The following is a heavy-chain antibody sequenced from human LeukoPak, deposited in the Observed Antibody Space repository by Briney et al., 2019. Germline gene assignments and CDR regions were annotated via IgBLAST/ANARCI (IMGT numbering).Heavy chain of an antibody. V-gene: IGHV3-11*01. CDR1: GFTFSDYY. CDR2: ISSSGSTI. Sequence: GSLRLSCAASGFTFSDYYMTWIRQAPGKGLEWVSYISSSGSTIYYPDSVKGRFTISRDNAKKSLYMQMNSLRAEDTAVYYCARDCRDGYNCGDYWGQGTLVTVSS. D-gene: IGHD5-24*01. J-gene: IGHJ4*02. CDR3: ARDCRDGYNCGDY.